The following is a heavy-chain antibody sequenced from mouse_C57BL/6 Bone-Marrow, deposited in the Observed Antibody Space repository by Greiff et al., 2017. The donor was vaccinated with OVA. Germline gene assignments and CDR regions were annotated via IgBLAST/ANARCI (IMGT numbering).Heavy chain of an antibody. D-gene: IGHD2-4*01. V-gene: IGHV7-1*01. CDR3: ARDACNDYGGFAY. CDR2: SRNKANDYTT. Sequence: EVKLVESGGGLVQSGRSLRLSCATSGFTFSDFYMEWVRQAPGKGLEWIAASRNKANDYTTEYSASVKGRFIVSRDTSQSILYLQMNALRAEDTAIYYCARDACNDYGGFAYWGQGTLVTVSA. CDR1: GFTFSDFY. J-gene: IGHJ3*01.